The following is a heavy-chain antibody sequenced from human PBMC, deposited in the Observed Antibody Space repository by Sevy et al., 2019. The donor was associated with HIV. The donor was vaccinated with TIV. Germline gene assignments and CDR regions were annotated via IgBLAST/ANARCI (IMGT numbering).Heavy chain of an antibody. CDR1: GFTFSSYA. D-gene: IGHD3-10*01. Sequence: GGSLRLSCAASGFTFSSYAMSWVRQAPGKGLEWVSAISGSGGSTYYADSVKGRPTISRDNSKNTLYLQMNSLRAEDTAVYYCAKEGTTMVRGVIIKPDNWFDPWGQGTLVTVSS. CDR3: AKEGTTMVRGVIIKPDNWFDP. CDR2: ISGSGGST. J-gene: IGHJ5*02. V-gene: IGHV3-23*01.